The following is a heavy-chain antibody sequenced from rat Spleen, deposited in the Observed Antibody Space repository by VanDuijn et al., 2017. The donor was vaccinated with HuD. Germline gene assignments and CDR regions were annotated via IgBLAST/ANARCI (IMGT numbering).Heavy chain of an antibody. CDR2: ISYDGIST. CDR3: ARQDTSGYSNWFTY. V-gene: IGHV5-29*01. Sequence: EVQLVESGGGLVQPGRSLKLSCAASGFTFNNYVMSWVRQVPTKGLEWVATISYDGISTYYRDSVRGRFTVSRDNTRNTQFLQMDSLRSEDTATYYCARQDTSGYSNWFTYWGQGTLVTVSS. D-gene: IGHD4-3*01. CDR1: GFTFNNYV. J-gene: IGHJ3*01.